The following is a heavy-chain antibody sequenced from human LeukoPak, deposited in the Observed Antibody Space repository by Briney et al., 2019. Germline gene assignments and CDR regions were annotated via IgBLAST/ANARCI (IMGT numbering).Heavy chain of an antibody. Sequence: PGGSLRLSCAASGFTFSTYAMNWVRQAPGKGLEWVSGISGSGSTTYYADSVKGRFTISRDNSKNTLYLQVNSLRADDTAVYYCAKGSYYDSSGYYYFDYWGQGTLVTVSS. CDR2: ISGSGSTT. J-gene: IGHJ4*02. CDR3: AKGSYYDSSGYYYFDY. D-gene: IGHD3-22*01. CDR1: GFTFSTYA. V-gene: IGHV3-23*01.